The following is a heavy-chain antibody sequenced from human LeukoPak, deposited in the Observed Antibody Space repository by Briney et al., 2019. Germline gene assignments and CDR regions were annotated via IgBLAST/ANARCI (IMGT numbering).Heavy chain of an antibody. CDR3: ARGTITIFGVVTDDVFDI. J-gene: IGHJ3*02. D-gene: IGHD3-3*01. Sequence: PSETLSLTCTVSGVSISPYYWAWIRQPPGKGLEWIGYIYRSGSTNYNPSLKRRVNMSIDTSKKHYSLRLSSVTAADTAVYFCARGTITIFGVVTDDVFDIWGQGTMATVSS. CDR2: IYRSGST. V-gene: IGHV4-59*01. CDR1: GVSISPYY.